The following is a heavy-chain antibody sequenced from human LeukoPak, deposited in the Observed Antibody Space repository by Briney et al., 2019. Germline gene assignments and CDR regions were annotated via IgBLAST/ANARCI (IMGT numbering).Heavy chain of an antibody. CDR1: GGSISTYY. CDR3: ARGRVPNSNAFDI. V-gene: IGHV4-4*07. CDR2: INTSGST. J-gene: IGHJ3*02. D-gene: IGHD4-23*01. Sequence: SETLSLTCAVSGGSISTYYWTWIRQTAGKGLQWIGRINTSGSTNYNPSLKSRVTMSVDTSKNQFSLELTSVTAADTAVYYCARGRVPNSNAFDIWGQGTMVTLSS.